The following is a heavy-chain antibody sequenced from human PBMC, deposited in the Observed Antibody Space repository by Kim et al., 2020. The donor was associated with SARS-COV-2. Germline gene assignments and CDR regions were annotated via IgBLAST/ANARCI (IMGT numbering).Heavy chain of an antibody. CDR1: GGSFSGYY. J-gene: IGHJ2*01. CDR3: ARKLKIRGCWYFDL. Sequence: SETLSLTCAVYGGSFSGYYWSWIRQPPGKGLEWIGEINHSGSTNYNPSLKSRVTISVDTSKNQFSLKLSSVTAADTAVYYCARKLKIRGCWYFDLWGRGTLVTVSS. D-gene: IGHD1-7*01. CDR2: INHSGST. V-gene: IGHV4-34*01.